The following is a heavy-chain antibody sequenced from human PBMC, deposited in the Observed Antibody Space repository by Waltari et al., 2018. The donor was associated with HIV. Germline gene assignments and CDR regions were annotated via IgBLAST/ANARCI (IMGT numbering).Heavy chain of an antibody. CDR2: INHSGST. D-gene: IGHD3-10*01. V-gene: IGHV4-34*01. J-gene: IGHJ5*02. CDR1: GGPSSGHS. CDR3: ARSSSRSLRGVIWYNWFDP. Sequence: QVQLQQWGAGLLKPSETLSLPCAVYGGPSSGHSWTWIRQLPGEGLGWIGEINHSGSTNYNPSLKSRVTISVDTSKNQFSLKLSSVAAADTAVYYCARSSSRSLRGVIWYNWFDPWGQGTLVTVSS.